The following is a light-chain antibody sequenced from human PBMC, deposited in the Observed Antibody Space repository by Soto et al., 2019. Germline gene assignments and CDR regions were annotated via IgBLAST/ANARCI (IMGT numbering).Light chain of an antibody. CDR3: QQYNSQWT. CDR2: KAS. CDR1: QSISSW. V-gene: IGKV1-5*03. Sequence: DIQMTQSPSTLSASVGDRVTITCRASQSISSWLAWYQQKPGRAPKLLIYKASSLESGVPSRFSGSGSGTEFTLTISSLQPDDFATYYCQQYNSQWTVGQGTKVEFK. J-gene: IGKJ1*01.